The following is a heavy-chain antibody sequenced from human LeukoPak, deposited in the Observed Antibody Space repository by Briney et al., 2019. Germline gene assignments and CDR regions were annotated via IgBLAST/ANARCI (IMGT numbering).Heavy chain of an antibody. J-gene: IGHJ4*02. V-gene: IGHV3-48*01. CDR3: ARDPEQQLVGWDY. D-gene: IGHD6-13*01. CDR1: GFTFSSYA. CDR2: ISSSSSAI. Sequence: GGSLRLSCAASGFTFSSYAMSRVRQAPGKGLEWVSYISSSSSAIYYADSVKGRFTISRDNAKNSLYLQMNSLRAEDAAVYYCARDPEQQLVGWDYWGQGTLVTVSS.